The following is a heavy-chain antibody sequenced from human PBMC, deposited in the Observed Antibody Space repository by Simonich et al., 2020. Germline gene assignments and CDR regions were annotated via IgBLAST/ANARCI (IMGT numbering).Heavy chain of an antibody. D-gene: IGHD6-6*01. V-gene: IGHV1-2*02. J-gene: IGHJ3*02. CDR2: INPNSGGT. CDR1: GYTFTGYY. CDR3: ARARLYSSSHAFDI. Sequence: QVQLVQSGAEVKKPGASVKVSCKASGYTFTGYYMHWVRQAPGQGLEWMGGINPNSGGTNCDQKCQGRVTMTRETSISTAYMELSRLRSDDTAVYYCARARLYSSSHAFDIWGQGTMVTVSS.